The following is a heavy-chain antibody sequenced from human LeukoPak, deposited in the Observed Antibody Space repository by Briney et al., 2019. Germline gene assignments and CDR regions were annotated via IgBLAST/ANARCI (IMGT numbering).Heavy chain of an antibody. CDR3: ARSVDTAMFNYFDY. J-gene: IGHJ4*02. D-gene: IGHD5-18*01. Sequence: ASVTVSCTASGGTFSSYAISWVRQAPGQGLEWMGGIIPIFGTANYAQKFQGRVTITADESTSTAYMELSSLRSEDTAVYYCARSVDTAMFNYFDYWGQGTLVTVSS. V-gene: IGHV1-69*13. CDR2: IIPIFGTA. CDR1: GGTFSSYA.